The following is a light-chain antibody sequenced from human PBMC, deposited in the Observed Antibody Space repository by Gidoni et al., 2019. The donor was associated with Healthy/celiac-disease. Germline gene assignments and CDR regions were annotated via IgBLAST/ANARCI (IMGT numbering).Light chain of an antibody. Sequence: ESALTQSPATLSLSPGERATPSCRASQSVSSYLAWYQQKPGQAPRLLIYDASYRATGIPARFSGSGSGTDFPLTLSSLEPEAFAVYSCQRCSNWPPALTFGGGTKVEIK. V-gene: IGKV3-11*01. J-gene: IGKJ4*01. CDR3: QRCSNWPPALT. CDR1: QSVSSY. CDR2: DAS.